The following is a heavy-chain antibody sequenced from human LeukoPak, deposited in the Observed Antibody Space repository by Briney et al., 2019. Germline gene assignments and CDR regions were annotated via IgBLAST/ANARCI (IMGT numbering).Heavy chain of an antibody. V-gene: IGHV3-21*01. J-gene: IGHJ4*02. CDR2: ISSSSSYI. Sequence: PGGSLRLSCAASGFTFSSYSMNWVRQAPGKGLEWVSSISSSSSYIYYADSVKGRFTISRDNSKNTLFLQMNSLRAEDTAVYYCAKGYSFDYWGQGTLVTVSS. CDR3: AKGYSFDY. CDR1: GFTFSSYS. D-gene: IGHD5-18*01.